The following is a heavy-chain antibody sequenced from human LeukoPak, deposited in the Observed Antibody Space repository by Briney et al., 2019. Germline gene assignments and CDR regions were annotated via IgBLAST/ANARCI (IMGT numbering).Heavy chain of an antibody. CDR1: GYSFADYY. V-gene: IGHV1-2*02. D-gene: IGHD3-10*01. Sequence: ASVKVSCKASGYSFADYYMHWVRQAPGQGLEWMGWIKPNSGGTRSAQKLQGRVTMTTDTSTSTAYMELRSLRSDDTAVYYCARDELWFGELLLSFDYWGQGTLVTVSS. CDR2: IKPNSGGT. J-gene: IGHJ4*02. CDR3: ARDELWFGELLLSFDY.